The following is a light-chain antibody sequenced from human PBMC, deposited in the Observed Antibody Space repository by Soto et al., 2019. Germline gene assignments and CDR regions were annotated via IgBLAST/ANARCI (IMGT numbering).Light chain of an antibody. CDR3: QQYGSSP. J-gene: IGKJ4*01. V-gene: IGKV3-20*01. CDR2: GAS. CDR1: QSVSSSY. Sequence: EIVLMQSPGTLPLSPGERATLSCRASQSVSSSYLAWYQQKPGQAPRLLIYGASSRATGIPDRFSGSGSGTDFTLTNSRLEPEDFAVYYCQQYGSSPFGGGTKVDIK.